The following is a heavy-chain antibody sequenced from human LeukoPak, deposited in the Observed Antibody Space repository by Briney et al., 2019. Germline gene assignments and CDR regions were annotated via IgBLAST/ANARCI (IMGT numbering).Heavy chain of an antibody. CDR1: GYSFTGYY. D-gene: IGHD1-26*01. CDR2: INPNSGGT. Sequence: GASVKVSSKASGYSFTGYYMHWVRQAPGQGLEWMGWINPNSGGTNYAQKFQGRVTMTRDTSISTAYMELSRLRSDDTAVYYCARDKGLDSGSYGEVRFDPWGQGTLVTVSS. J-gene: IGHJ5*02. CDR3: ARDKGLDSGSYGEVRFDP. V-gene: IGHV1-2*02.